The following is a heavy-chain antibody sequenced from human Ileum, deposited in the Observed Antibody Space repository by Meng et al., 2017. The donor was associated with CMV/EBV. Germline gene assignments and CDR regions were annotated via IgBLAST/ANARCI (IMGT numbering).Heavy chain of an antibody. CDR2: INPSDATT. V-gene: IGHV1-46*01. CDR1: GYTVTNYF. D-gene: IGHD3-16*01. J-gene: IGHJ4*02. CDR3: ARGGYDDDRVNPSVY. Sequence: GLYGVSVKNPGASVKFAYNTSGYTVTNYFRHRVRQAPGQGLEWVGIINPSDATTSYSQSFQGRVTVTRDTSTSTVYMELSNLRSEDTAVYYCARGGYDDDRVNPSVYWGQGTLVTVSS.